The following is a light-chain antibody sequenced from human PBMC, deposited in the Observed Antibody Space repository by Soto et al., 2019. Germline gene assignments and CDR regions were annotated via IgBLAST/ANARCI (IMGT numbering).Light chain of an antibody. Sequence: DMEMTQSPSSLSAFVGDRVTITSRASQSISNYLNWYQHKPGKVPKLLIYAASSLQSGVPTRFTGSGSGTDLTLTINSLQPEDFATYYCQQSYGTPLTFGGGTKIEIK. CDR3: QQSYGTPLT. V-gene: IGKV1-39*01. J-gene: IGKJ4*01. CDR1: QSISNY. CDR2: AAS.